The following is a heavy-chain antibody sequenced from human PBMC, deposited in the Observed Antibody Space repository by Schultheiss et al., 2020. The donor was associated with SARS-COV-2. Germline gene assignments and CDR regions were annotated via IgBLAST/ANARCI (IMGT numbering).Heavy chain of an antibody. Sequence: SQTLSLTCTVSGGSISSSSYYWGWIRQPPGKGLEWIGSIYYSGSTYYNPSLKSRVTISVDTSKNQFSLKLSSVTAADTAVYYCARSTTVVPFDYWGQGTLVTVSS. V-gene: IGHV4-39*01. CDR2: IYYSGST. D-gene: IGHD4-23*01. CDR1: GGSISSSSYY. J-gene: IGHJ4*02. CDR3: ARSTTVVPFDY.